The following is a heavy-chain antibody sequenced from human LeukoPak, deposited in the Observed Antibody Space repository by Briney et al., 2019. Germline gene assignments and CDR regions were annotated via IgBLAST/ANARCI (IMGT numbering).Heavy chain of an antibody. V-gene: IGHV4-39*07. CDR2: IYHSGST. CDR3: ARVKQTATITSLPFDS. Sequence: PSETLSLTCTVSGGSISSDNYYWGWIRQPPGKGLEWIGTIYHSGSTYYNPSLKSRVTTSIDTSKKQFSLKLSSVTAADTAVYYCARVKQTATITSLPFDSWGQGTLVTVSS. CDR1: GGSISSDNYY. D-gene: IGHD5-24*01. J-gene: IGHJ4*02.